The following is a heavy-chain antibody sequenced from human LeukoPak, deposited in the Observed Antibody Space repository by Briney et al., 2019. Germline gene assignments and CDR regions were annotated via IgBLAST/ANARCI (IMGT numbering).Heavy chain of an antibody. CDR3: ARDKDSGSYGIDY. Sequence: GGSLRLSCTASGFTFSSFAMHWVRQTPGRGLDWVAVISYDGSNKYYVDSVKGRFTISRDNSKNTLYLQMNSLKTEDTAVYFCARDKDSGSYGIDYWGQGTLVTVSS. CDR2: ISYDGSNK. V-gene: IGHV3-30-3*01. CDR1: GFTFSSFA. J-gene: IGHJ4*02. D-gene: IGHD1-26*01.